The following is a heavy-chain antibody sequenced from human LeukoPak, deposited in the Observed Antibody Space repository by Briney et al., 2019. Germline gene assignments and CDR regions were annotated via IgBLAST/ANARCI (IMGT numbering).Heavy chain of an antibody. D-gene: IGHD2-21*02. V-gene: IGHV3-33*01. CDR3: ARGKGGDYLDAFDV. Sequence: PGGSLRLSCGASGFNFSSYGMHWVRQAPGKGLEWVTVIWNDGSNEYYADSVKGRFTISRDSSKNTLYLQMNSLRVEDTAVYYCARGKGGDYLDAFDVWGQGTMVTVSS. CDR1: GFNFSSYG. CDR2: IWNDGSNE. J-gene: IGHJ3*01.